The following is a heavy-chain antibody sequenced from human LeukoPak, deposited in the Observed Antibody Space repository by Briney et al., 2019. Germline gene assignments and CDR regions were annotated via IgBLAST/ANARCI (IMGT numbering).Heavy chain of an antibody. Sequence: GGSLRLSCAASGFTFSTYWMHWVRQVPGKGLVWVSRINNDGSGTFYAESVQGRFTISRDNATNTFYLQMDSLRAEDTAMYYCAREELAPGKGHEYCGQGTLVTVSS. V-gene: IGHV3-74*01. CDR1: GFTFSTYW. D-gene: IGHD6-13*01. J-gene: IGHJ4*02. CDR3: AREELAPGKGHEY. CDR2: INNDGSGT.